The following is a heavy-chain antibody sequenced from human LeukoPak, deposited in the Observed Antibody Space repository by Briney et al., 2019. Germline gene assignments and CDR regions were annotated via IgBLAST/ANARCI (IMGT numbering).Heavy chain of an antibody. D-gene: IGHD4-17*01. Sequence: SVMVSCKASGGTFSSYAISWVRQAPGQGLEWMGGIIPIFGTANYAQKFQGRVTITTDESTSTAYMELSSLRSEDTAVYYCARLSTVTTGTNWFDPWGQGTLVTVSS. J-gene: IGHJ5*02. CDR2: IIPIFGTA. V-gene: IGHV1-69*05. CDR1: GGTFSSYA. CDR3: ARLSTVTTGTNWFDP.